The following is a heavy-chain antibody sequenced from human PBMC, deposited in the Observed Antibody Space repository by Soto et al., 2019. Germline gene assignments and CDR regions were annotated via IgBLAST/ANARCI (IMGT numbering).Heavy chain of an antibody. CDR2: IYYSGST. V-gene: IGHV4-31*03. CDR1: GGSISSGGYY. CDR3: AKNGFLGAAAGIDFYYYYGMDV. Sequence: PSETLSLTCTVSGGSISSGGYYWSWIRQHPGKGLEWIGYIYYSGSTYYNPSLKSRVTISVDTSKNQFSLKLSSVTAADTAVYYCAKNGFLGAAAGIDFYYYYGMDVWGQGTTVTVSS. D-gene: IGHD6-13*01. J-gene: IGHJ6*02.